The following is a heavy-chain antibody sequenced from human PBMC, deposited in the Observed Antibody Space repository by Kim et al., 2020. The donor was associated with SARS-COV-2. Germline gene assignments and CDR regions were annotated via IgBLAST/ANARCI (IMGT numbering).Heavy chain of an antibody. V-gene: IGHV3-66*01. J-gene: IGHJ4*02. CDR2: YSGNST. Sequence: YSGNSTYYADSVKGRFTISRDNSKNTLYLQMNSLRTEDTAVCYCAILRAAWGQGTLVTVSS. D-gene: IGHD6-13*01. CDR3: AILRAA.